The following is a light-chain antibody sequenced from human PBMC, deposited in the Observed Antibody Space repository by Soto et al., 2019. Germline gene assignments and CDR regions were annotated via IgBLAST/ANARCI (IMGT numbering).Light chain of an antibody. J-gene: IGKJ5*01. CDR2: GAS. CDR1: QSVSSSY. CDR3: QQYGSSAIA. V-gene: IGKV3-20*01. Sequence: EIVLTQSPCTLSLSPGKRATLSCRASQSVSSSYLAWYQQIPGQAPRLLIYGASSRATGIPDRFSGSGSGTDFTHTISRLEPEDFAVYYCQQYGSSAIAFGQGTRLEIK.